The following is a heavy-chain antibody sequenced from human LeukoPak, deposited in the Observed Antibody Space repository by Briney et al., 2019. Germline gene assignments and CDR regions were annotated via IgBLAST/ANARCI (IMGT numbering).Heavy chain of an antibody. D-gene: IGHD5-12*01. CDR3: ARVAEDTPVYSAYDYSRPLDY. Sequence: SVKVSCKASGYTFTSYDISWVRQAPGQGLEWMGGIIPLFSTANYAQKFQGRVTITADESTSTAYMELSSLRSEDTAVYLCARVAEDTPVYSAYDYSRPLDYWGQGTLVTVSS. CDR1: GYTFTSYD. J-gene: IGHJ4*02. CDR2: IIPLFSTA. V-gene: IGHV1-69*13.